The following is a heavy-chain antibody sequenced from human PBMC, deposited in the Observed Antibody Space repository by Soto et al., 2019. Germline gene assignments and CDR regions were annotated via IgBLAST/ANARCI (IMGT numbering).Heavy chain of an antibody. J-gene: IGHJ3*02. V-gene: IGHV4-61*08. D-gene: IGHD3-16*02. CDR3: ALVMITFGGVIADAFDI. CDR1: GGSISSGGYY. CDR2: INHSGST. Sequence: SETLSLTCTVSGGSISSGGYYWSWIRQPPGKGLEWIGEINHSGSTNYNPSLKSRVTISVDTSKNQFSLKLSSVTAADTAVYYCALVMITFGGVIADAFDIWGQGTMVTVSS.